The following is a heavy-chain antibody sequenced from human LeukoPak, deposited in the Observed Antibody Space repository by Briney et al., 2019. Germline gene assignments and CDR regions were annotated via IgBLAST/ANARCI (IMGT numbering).Heavy chain of an antibody. D-gene: IGHD1-1*01. V-gene: IGHV1-18*01. J-gene: IGHJ4*02. CDR1: GFVFTSYG. CDR2: ISANDGKI. CDR3: ARELHVERDDY. Sequence: ASVKVSCKASGFVFTSYGVTWVRQAPGQGLEWMGWISANDGKIHYSERHQGRVTMTTDTVTSTAYMELRSLRSDDRAVYYCARELHVERDDYWGQGTLVTVSS.